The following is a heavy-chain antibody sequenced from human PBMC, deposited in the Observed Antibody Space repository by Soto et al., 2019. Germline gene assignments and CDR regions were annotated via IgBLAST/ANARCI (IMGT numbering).Heavy chain of an antibody. CDR3: ARGRFRRTWFDP. Sequence: ASVKVSCKASGYTFSDYDINWVRQAAGQGLEWMGWMNPYSGNTGYAQKFQGRVTMTTDTSITTAYLELSSLTFEDTAIYYCARGRFRRTWFDPWGQGTLVNVSS. V-gene: IGHV1-8*01. CDR1: GYTFSDYD. J-gene: IGHJ5*02. CDR2: MNPYSGNT. D-gene: IGHD3-16*01.